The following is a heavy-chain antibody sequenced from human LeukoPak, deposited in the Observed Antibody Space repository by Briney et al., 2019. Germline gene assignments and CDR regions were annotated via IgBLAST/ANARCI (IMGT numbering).Heavy chain of an antibody. CDR1: GGSISSGDYY. CDR3: ASWYYDFWSGYRSGFDY. J-gene: IGHJ4*02. CDR2: IYYSGST. D-gene: IGHD3-3*01. Sequence: KPSETLSLTCTVSGGSISSGDYYWSWIRQPPGKGLEWIGYIYYSGSTYYNPSLKSRVTISVDTSKNQFSLKLSSVTAADTAVYYCASWYYDFWSGYRSGFDYWGQGTLVTVSS. V-gene: IGHV4-30-4*08.